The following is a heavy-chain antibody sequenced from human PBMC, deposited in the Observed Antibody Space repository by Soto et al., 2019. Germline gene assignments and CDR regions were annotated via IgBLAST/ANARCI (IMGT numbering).Heavy chain of an antibody. CDR2: IYYSGST. CDR1: HGSRNRADYY. V-gene: IGHV4-30-4*01. CDR3: ARAGYCSGGSCYSVQENAFDI. Sequence: PSGTLALTCTVSHGSRNRADYYWSWIRLPKGKGLEWIGYIYYSGSTYYNPSLKSRVTISVDTPKNQFSLKLSSVTAADTAVYYCARAGYCSGGSCYSVQENAFDIWGQGTMVTVSS. D-gene: IGHD2-15*01. J-gene: IGHJ3*02.